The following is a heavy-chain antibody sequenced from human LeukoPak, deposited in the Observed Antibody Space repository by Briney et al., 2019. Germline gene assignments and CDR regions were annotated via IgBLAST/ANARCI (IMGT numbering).Heavy chain of an antibody. J-gene: IGHJ5*02. CDR1: GYTFTSYA. CDR3: ARTVLLWFGEFYWFDP. V-gene: IGHV1-3*01. Sequence: GASVKVSCKASGYTFTSYAMHWVRQAPGQRLEWMGWINAGNGNTKYSQKFQGGVTITRDTSASTAYMELSSLRSEDTAVYYCARTVLLWFGEFYWFDPWGQGTLVTVSS. D-gene: IGHD3-10*01. CDR2: INAGNGNT.